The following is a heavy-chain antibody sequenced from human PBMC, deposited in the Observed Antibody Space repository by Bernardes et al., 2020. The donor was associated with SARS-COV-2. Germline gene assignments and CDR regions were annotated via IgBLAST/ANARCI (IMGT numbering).Heavy chain of an antibody. J-gene: IGHJ5*02. CDR1: GFTSCSYA. CDR2: ICGSGGST. Sequence: RGSMTLSCAAYGFTSCSYAMGRVRQDPAKGLEWVSAICGSGGSTYHADSVKGRFTISRDNAKNTLYLQMNSLGAGDTAVDYCASRGLQFLDDPPGQGTLINVSS. CDR3: ASRGLQFLDDP. D-gene: IGHD3-3*01. V-gene: IGHV3-23*01.